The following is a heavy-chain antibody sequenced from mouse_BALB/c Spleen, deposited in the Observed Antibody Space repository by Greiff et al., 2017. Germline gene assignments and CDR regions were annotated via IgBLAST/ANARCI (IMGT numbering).Heavy chain of an antibody. CDR3: ARVYDGYYYAMDY. V-gene: IGHV2-9*02. CDR2: IWAGGST. CDR1: GFSLTSYG. J-gene: IGHJ4*01. Sequence: QVQLQQSGPGLVAPSQSLSITCTVSGFSLTSYGVHWVRQPPGKGLEWLGVIWAGGSTNYNSALMSRLSISKDNSKSQVFLKMNSLQTDDTAMYYCARVYDGYYYAMDYWGQGTSVTVS. D-gene: IGHD2-12*01.